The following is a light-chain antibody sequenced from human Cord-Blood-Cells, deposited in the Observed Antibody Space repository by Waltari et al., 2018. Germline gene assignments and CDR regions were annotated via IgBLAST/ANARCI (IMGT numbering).Light chain of an antibody. CDR3: QQSYSTHT. Sequence: DIQMTQSPSSLSASVGDRVTITCRASQSISSYLNWYQQKPGKAPKLLIYAASSLQSWVPSRFSCSGSGTDFTLTISSLQPEDFATYYCQQSYSTHTFGQGTKLEIK. V-gene: IGKV1-39*01. CDR1: QSISSY. J-gene: IGKJ2*01. CDR2: AAS.